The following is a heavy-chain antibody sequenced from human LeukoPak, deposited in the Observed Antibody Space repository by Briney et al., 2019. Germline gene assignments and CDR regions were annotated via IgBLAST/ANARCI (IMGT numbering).Heavy chain of an antibody. J-gene: IGHJ5*02. CDR3: ARDRDYSWFDP. CDR1: GGSISSGGYY. CDR2: IYYSGST. Sequence: PSETLSLTCTVSGGSISSGGYYWSWIRQHPGKGLEWIGYIYYSGSTYYSPSLKSRVTISVDTSKNQFSLKLSSVTAADTAVYYCARDRDYSWFDPWGQGTLVTVSS. V-gene: IGHV4-31*03. D-gene: IGHD2-21*01.